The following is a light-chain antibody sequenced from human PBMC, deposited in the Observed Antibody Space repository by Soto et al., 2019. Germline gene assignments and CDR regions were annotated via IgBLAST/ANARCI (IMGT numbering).Light chain of an antibody. Sequence: DIQMTQSPSSLSASVGDRVTITCRASQSISSYLNWYQQKPGKAPKLLIYAASSLQSGVPSRFSGSGSGTDFTLTISSLQPEDFATYYCQQSYSTPPEFTFGGGTKVDIK. J-gene: IGKJ4*01. CDR3: QQSYSTPPEFT. V-gene: IGKV1-39*01. CDR2: AAS. CDR1: QSISSY.